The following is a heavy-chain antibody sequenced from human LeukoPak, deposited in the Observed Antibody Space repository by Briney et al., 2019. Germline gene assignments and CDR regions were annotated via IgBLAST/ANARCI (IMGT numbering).Heavy chain of an antibody. D-gene: IGHD3-9*01. CDR2: TYTSGST. Sequence: PSETLSLTCTVSGGSISSGSYYWSWIRQPAGKGLEWIGRTYTSGSTSYNPSLKSRVTISVDTSKNQFSLKLSSVTAADTAVYYCARERYFDWLLGYWGQGTLVTVSS. J-gene: IGHJ4*02. V-gene: IGHV4-61*02. CDR3: ARERYFDWLLGY. CDR1: GGSISSGSYY.